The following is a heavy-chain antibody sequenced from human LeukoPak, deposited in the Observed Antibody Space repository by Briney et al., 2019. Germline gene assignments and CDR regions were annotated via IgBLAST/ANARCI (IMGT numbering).Heavy chain of an antibody. J-gene: IGHJ1*01. CDR1: GFTFSSYS. CDR3: ASIGDSSGWNAEYFQH. CDR2: ISSSSSYI. D-gene: IGHD6-19*01. Sequence: GGSLRLSCAASGFTFSSYSMNWVRQAPGKGLEWVSSISSSSSYIYYADSVKGRFTISRDNAKNSLYLQMNSLRAEDTAVYYCASIGDSSGWNAEYFQHWGQGTLVTVSS. V-gene: IGHV3-21*01.